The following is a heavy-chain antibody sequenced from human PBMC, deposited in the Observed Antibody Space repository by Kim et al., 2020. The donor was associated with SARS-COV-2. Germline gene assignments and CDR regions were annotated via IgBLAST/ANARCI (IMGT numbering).Heavy chain of an antibody. V-gene: IGHV3-33*05. D-gene: IGHD6-13*01. Sequence: GGSLRLSCAASGFTFSSYGMHWVRQAPGKGLEWVAVISYDGSNKYYADSVKGRFTISRDNSKNTLYLQMNRLRAEDTAVYYCARVRAAAGTGLDYWGQGTLVTVSS. J-gene: IGHJ4*02. CDR3: ARVRAAAGTGLDY. CDR1: GFTFSSYG. CDR2: ISYDGSNK.